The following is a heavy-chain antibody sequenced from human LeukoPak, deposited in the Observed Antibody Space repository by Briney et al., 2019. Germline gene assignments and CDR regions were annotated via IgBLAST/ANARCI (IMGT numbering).Heavy chain of an antibody. CDR3: ARVDGSPDY. D-gene: IGHD2-15*01. Sequence: ASVKVSCKASGYTFTGYYMHWVRQAPGQGLEWMGWINPNSGGTNYAQKFQGRVTITRNTSISTVYMELSSLRSEDTAVYFCARVDGSPDYWGQGTLVTVSS. CDR1: GYTFTGYY. CDR2: INPNSGGT. V-gene: IGHV1-2*02. J-gene: IGHJ4*02.